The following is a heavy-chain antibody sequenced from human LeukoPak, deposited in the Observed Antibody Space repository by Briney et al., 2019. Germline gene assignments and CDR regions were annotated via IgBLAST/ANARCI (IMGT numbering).Heavy chain of an antibody. Sequence: GASVKVSCKASGYTFTSYAMHWVRQAPGQRLEWMGWINAGNGNTKYSQKFQGRVTITRDTSASTAYMELSSLRSEDTAVYYCARPEAVASLYDAFDIWGQGTMVTVPS. D-gene: IGHD6-19*01. V-gene: IGHV1-3*01. CDR1: GYTFTSYA. J-gene: IGHJ3*02. CDR3: ARPEAVASLYDAFDI. CDR2: INAGNGNT.